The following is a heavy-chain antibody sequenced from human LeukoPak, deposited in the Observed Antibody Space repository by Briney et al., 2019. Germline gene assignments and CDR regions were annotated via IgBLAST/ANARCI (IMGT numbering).Heavy chain of an antibody. CDR1: GFTFSTHT. CDR2: ISYDGTND. Sequence: GKSLRLSCAASGFTFSTHTMHWVRQAPGKGLDWVAFISYDGTNDYYAGSVKGRFTISRDNSKSTLYLQMNSLRAEDTAVYYCRGISATGFDFWGQGTLVTVSS. V-gene: IGHV3-30*04. CDR3: RGISATGFDF. D-gene: IGHD6-13*01. J-gene: IGHJ4*02.